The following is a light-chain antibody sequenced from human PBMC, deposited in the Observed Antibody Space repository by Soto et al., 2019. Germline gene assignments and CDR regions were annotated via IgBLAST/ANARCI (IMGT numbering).Light chain of an antibody. CDR3: QYYGASPYP. CDR1: QSLVATY. Sequence: EIVLTQSPGNLSLSPGGSATLSCRASQSLVATYIGWYQAMRGQAPRLLIHGASTRATGIPNRFSGSGSGTDFTLTISTLEPEDFAVYYCQYYGASPYPFGQGTKVDIK. J-gene: IGKJ2*01. V-gene: IGKV3-20*01. CDR2: GAS.